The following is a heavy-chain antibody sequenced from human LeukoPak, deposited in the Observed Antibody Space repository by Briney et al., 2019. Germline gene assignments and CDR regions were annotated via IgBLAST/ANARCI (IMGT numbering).Heavy chain of an antibody. CDR3: VRAHHPGGWFDP. J-gene: IGHJ5*02. CDR1: GFTFSSYE. V-gene: IGHV3-48*03. D-gene: IGHD3-10*01. CDR2: ISSSGSTI. Sequence: GGSLRLSCAASGFTFSSYEMNWVRQAPGKGLEWVSYISSSGSTIYYADSVRGRFTISRDNAKNSLYLQMNSLTAEDTAVHYCVRAHHPGGWFDPWGQGTLVTVSS.